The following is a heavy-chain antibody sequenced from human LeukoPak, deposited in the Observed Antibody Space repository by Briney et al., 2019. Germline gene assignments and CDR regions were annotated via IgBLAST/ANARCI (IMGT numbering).Heavy chain of an antibody. CDR2: IIPIFGTA. D-gene: IGHD2-2*01. J-gene: IGHJ4*02. V-gene: IGHV1-69*05. CDR1: GGTFSSYA. CDR3: ARDRGDCSSTSCLDTAMVLFDY. Sequence: SVKVSCKASGGTFSSYAISRVRQAPGQGLEWMGGIIPIFGTANYAQKFQGRVTITTDESTSTAYMELSSLRSEDTAVYYCARDRGDCSSTSCLDTAMVLFDYWGQGTLVTVSS.